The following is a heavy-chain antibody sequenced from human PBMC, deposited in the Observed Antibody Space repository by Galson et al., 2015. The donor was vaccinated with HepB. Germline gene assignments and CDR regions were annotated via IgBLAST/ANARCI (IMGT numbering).Heavy chain of an antibody. J-gene: IGHJ6*02. D-gene: IGHD2-15*01. CDR3: AKTLGLVVPVYYYYYGMDV. CDR1: GFTFSSYA. Sequence: SLRLSCAASGFTFSSYAMSWVRQAPGKGLEWVSAISGSGGSTYYADSVKGRFTISRDNSKNTLYLQMNSLRAEDTAVYYCAKTLGLVVPVYYYYYGMDVWGQGTTVTVPS. CDR2: ISGSGGST. V-gene: IGHV3-23*01.